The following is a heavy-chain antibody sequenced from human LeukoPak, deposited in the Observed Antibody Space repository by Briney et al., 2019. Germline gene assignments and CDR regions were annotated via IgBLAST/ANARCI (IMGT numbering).Heavy chain of an antibody. V-gene: IGHV3-48*02. J-gene: IGHJ4*02. CDR1: VFTLSSYS. D-gene: IGHD3-22*01. CDR2: ISGSSSTV. Sequence: PGGSLRLSCEASVFTLSSYSMDWVRQAPGKGLEWVSYISGSSSTVYYADSVKGRFTISRDNAKKSLYLQMNSLRDEDTAVYYCARDLYSGYYPYYIDFWGQGTLVTVSS. CDR3: ARDLYSGYYPYYIDF.